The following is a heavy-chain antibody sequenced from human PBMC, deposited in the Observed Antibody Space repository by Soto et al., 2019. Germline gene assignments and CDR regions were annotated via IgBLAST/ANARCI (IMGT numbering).Heavy chain of an antibody. CDR3: ASSIEGIEVLPAATDAFDI. CDR1: GYTFTSYG. V-gene: IGHV1-18*01. D-gene: IGHD2-2*01. J-gene: IGHJ3*02. CDR2: ISAYNGNT. Sequence: ASVKVSCKASGYTFTSYGISWVRQAPGQGLEWMGWISAYNGNTNYAQKLQGRVTMTTDTSTSTAYMELRSLRSDDTAVYYCASSIEGIEVLPAATDAFDIWGQGTMVTVSS.